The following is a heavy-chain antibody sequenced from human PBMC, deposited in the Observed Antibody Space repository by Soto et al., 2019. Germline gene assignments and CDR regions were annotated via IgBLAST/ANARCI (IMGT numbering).Heavy chain of an antibody. CDR3: AREVAYGEEAFDY. D-gene: IGHD4-17*01. J-gene: IGHJ4*02. CDR1: GLTFSSSE. CDR2: ISSSGDTI. Sequence: LGGSLRLSCATSGLTFSSSEMNWVRQAPGKGQEWVSYISSSGDTIYYADSVKGRFTISRDNARDSLHLQMNSLRAEDTAIYYCAREVAYGEEAFDYWGQGTLVTVSS. V-gene: IGHV3-48*03.